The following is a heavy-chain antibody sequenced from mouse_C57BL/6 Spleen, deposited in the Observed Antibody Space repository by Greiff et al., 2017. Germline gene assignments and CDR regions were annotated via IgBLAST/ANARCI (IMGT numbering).Heavy chain of an antibody. CDR3: ARDPLYGRSVWYFDV. CDR2: INPNNGGT. D-gene: IGHD1-1*01. Sequence: EVQLQQSGPELVKPGASVKISCKASGYTFTDYYMNWVKQSHGKSLEWIGDINPNNGGTSYNQKFKGKATLTVDKSSSTAYMELRSLTSEDSAVYYCARDPLYGRSVWYFDVWGTGTTVTVSS. V-gene: IGHV1-26*01. J-gene: IGHJ1*03. CDR1: GYTFTDYY.